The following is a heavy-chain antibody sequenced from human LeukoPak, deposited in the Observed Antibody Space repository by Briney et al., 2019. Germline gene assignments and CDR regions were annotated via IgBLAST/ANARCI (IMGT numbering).Heavy chain of an antibody. D-gene: IGHD3-10*01. CDR3: ARGSHPLRTMVRGETFDY. CDR2: MIPILGIA. V-gene: IGHV1-69*04. CDR1: GGTFSSYA. Sequence: SVKVSCKASGGTFSSYAISWVRQAPGQGLEWMGRMIPILGIANYAQKFQGRVTITADKSTSTAYMELSSLRSEDTAVYYCARGSHPLRTMVRGETFDYWGQGTLVTVSS. J-gene: IGHJ4*02.